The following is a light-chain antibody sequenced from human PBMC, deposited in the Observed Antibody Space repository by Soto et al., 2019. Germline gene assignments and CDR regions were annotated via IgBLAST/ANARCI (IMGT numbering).Light chain of an antibody. CDR3: QQRSNWPIT. Sequence: DIQMTQSPSSLSASVGDRVTITCQAIQDISNYLNWYQQKPGKAPKLLIYDASNLETGVPSRFSGSGSGTDFSLTISSLEPEDFAVYYCQQRSNWPITFGQGTRLEIK. V-gene: IGKV1-33*01. CDR2: DAS. J-gene: IGKJ5*01. CDR1: QDISNY.